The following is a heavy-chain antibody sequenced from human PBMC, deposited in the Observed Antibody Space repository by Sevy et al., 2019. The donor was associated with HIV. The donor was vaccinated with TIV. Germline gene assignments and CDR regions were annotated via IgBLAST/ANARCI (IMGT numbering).Heavy chain of an antibody. J-gene: IGHJ3*02. Sequence: GGSLRLSCAASGFSFRTYTMNWVRQAQGKGLEWVSSISYSSNYIYYADSLKGRCTISRDNAKNSLYLQMNNLRAEDTAVYYCARPYGSGSWEAFDIWGQGTMVTVSS. D-gene: IGHD3-10*01. CDR2: ISYSSNYI. V-gene: IGHV3-21*01. CDR3: ARPYGSGSWEAFDI. CDR1: GFSFRTYT.